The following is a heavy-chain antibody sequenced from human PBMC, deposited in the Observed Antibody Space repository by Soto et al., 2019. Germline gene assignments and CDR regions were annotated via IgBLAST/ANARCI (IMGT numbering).Heavy chain of an antibody. CDR2: IYYSGST. J-gene: IGHJ4*02. D-gene: IGHD6-19*01. CDR3: ARRRNSGWYENYFDY. Sequence: PSETLSLTCTVSGGSISRYYWSWIRQPPGKGLEWIGYIYYSGSTNYNPSLKSRVTISVDTSRNQFSLKLSSVTAADTAVYYCARRRNSGWYENYFDYWGQGTLVTVSS. CDR1: GGSISRYY. V-gene: IGHV4-59*08.